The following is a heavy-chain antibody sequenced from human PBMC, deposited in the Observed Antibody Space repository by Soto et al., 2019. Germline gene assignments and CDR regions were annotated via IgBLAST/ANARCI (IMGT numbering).Heavy chain of an antibody. J-gene: IGHJ6*02. Sequence: SETLSLTCTVSGGSISSGDYYWSWIRQPPGKGLEWIGYIYYSGSTYYNPSLKSRVTISVDTSKNTLYLQMNSLRAEDTAVYYCAKTLSGYSYDPSGNYHYGMDVWGQGTTVTVSS. V-gene: IGHV4-30-4*02. CDR1: GGSISSGDYY. CDR3: AKTLSGYSYDPSGNYHYGMDV. CDR2: IYYSGST. D-gene: IGHD5-18*01.